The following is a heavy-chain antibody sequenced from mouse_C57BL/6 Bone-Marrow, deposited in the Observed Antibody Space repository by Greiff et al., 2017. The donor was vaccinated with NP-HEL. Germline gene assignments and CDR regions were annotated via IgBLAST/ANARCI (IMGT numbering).Heavy chain of an antibody. D-gene: IGHD2-2*01. CDR2: IYPGSGSI. V-gene: IGHV1-55*01. CDR1: GYTFTSYW. CDR3: ARCGYDCDY. Sequence: QVQLQQPGAELVKPGASVKMSCKASGYTFTSYWITWVKQRPGQGLEWIGDIYPGSGSINYNDKFKSKATLTVDTSSSTAYMQLSNLTSEDSAVYYCARCGYDCDYWGQGTTLTVSS. J-gene: IGHJ2*01.